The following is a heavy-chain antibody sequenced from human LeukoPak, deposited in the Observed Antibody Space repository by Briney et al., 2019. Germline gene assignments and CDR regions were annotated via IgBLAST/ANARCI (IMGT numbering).Heavy chain of an antibody. Sequence: PQTLSLTCTVSGGSLSSKYWSWIRPLQKKGLDWIGYISNSGRANNHTSFKSRATISLDTSKNQFSLKLSSVSAADTAVYYCARERYYSDISAFYFDYWGEGTLVTVSS. CDR2: ISNSGRA. D-gene: IGHD3-22*01. CDR3: ARERYYSDISAFYFDY. CDR1: GGSLSSKY. J-gene: IGHJ4*02. V-gene: IGHV4-59*13.